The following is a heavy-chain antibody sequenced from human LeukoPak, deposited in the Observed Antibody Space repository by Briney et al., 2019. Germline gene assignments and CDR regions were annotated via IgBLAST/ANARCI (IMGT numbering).Heavy chain of an antibody. Sequence: GRSLRLPCAASGFTFSSYAMHWVRQAPGKGLEWVAVISYDGSNKYYADSVRGRFTISRDNSKNTLYLQMNSLRAEDTAVYYCARGPADEFDWLLGDAFDIWGQGTMVTVSS. V-gene: IGHV3-30*04. CDR1: GFTFSSYA. D-gene: IGHD3-9*01. CDR3: ARGPADEFDWLLGDAFDI. CDR2: ISYDGSNK. J-gene: IGHJ3*02.